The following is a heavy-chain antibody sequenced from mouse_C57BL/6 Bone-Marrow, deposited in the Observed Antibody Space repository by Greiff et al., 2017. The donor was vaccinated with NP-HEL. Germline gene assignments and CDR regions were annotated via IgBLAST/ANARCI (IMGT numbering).Heavy chain of an antibody. V-gene: IGHV1-55*01. CDR3: ARGDYYYGSSYYYAMDY. CDR2: IYPGSGRT. CDR1: GYTFTSYW. J-gene: IGHJ4*01. Sequence: VQLQQPGAELVKPGASVKMSCKASGYTFTSYWITWVKQRPGQGLEWIGDIYPGSGRTNYNEKFKSKATLTVDTSSSTAYMQLSSLTSEDSAVYYCARGDYYYGSSYYYAMDYWGQGTSVTVSS. D-gene: IGHD1-1*01.